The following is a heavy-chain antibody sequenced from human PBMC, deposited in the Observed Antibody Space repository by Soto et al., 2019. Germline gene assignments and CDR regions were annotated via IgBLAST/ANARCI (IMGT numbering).Heavy chain of an antibody. CDR1: GCTFTSYG. Sequence: ASLKVSCKASGCTFTSYGMSWVRQAPGQGLEWMGGISAYNGNTNYAQKLQGRVTMTTDTSTSTAYMELRSLRSDDTAVYYCARNYDFCSGYYTGALSYYYGMDVWGQGTTVTVSS. V-gene: IGHV1-18*04. CDR3: ARNYDFCSGYYTGALSYYYGMDV. CDR2: ISAYNGNT. J-gene: IGHJ6*02. D-gene: IGHD3-3*01.